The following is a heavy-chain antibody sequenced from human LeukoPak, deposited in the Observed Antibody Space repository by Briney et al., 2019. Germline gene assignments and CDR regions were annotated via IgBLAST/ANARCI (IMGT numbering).Heavy chain of an antibody. CDR1: GFTFSSYA. CDR2: ISGSGGST. Sequence: GGSLRLSCAASGFTFSSYAMSWVRQAPGKGLEWVSAISGSGGSTYYADSVKGRFTISRDNSKNTLYLQMNSLRAEDTAVYFCARDNSPGYFDPWGQGTLVTVSS. D-gene: IGHD1-1*01. J-gene: IGHJ5*02. CDR3: ARDNSPGYFDP. V-gene: IGHV3-23*01.